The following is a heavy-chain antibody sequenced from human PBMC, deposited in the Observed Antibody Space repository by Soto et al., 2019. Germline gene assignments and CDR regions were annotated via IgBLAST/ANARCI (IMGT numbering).Heavy chain of an antibody. J-gene: IGHJ6*02. CDR1: GFTFSHFA. CDR3: AKGVLWFGVPAYCYYGMDV. D-gene: IGHD3-10*01. CDR2: ISYDGNNK. Sequence: QVHLVESGGGVVQPGRSLRLSCAASGFTFSHFAMHWVRQAPGKGLEWVARISYDGNNKYYADSVKGRFTISRDNSKNTLYLQMKSLRDEDTAVYYCAKGVLWFGVPAYCYYGMDVWGQGTTVTVSS. V-gene: IGHV3-30*18.